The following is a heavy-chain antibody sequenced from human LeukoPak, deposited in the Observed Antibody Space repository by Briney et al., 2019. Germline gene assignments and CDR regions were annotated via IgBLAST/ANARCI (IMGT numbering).Heavy chain of an antibody. D-gene: IGHD2-8*02. CDR3: ARARLVRGPVTPLYYFDY. CDR2: MNPNSANT. Sequence: GASVKVSCKASGYTFNTYDINSVRQATGPGLEWMGWMNPNSANTAYAQTFQGRVTLTRNTSITTTYMDLNGPRCDDTAVYYCARARLVRGPVTPLYYFDYGGEGVLVTVSS. J-gene: IGHJ4*02. CDR1: GYTFNTYD. V-gene: IGHV1-8*03.